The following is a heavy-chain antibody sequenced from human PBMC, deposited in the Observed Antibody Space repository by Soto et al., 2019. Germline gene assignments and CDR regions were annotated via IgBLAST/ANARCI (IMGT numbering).Heavy chain of an antibody. Sequence: EVQLVESGGGLVKPGGSLRLSCAASGFTFSSYSMSWVRQAPGKGLEWVSSISSSSSYIYYADSVKGRFTISRDNAKNSLYLQMNSLRAEDTAVYYCARDSPSDFWSGFGLYYFDYCGQGTLVTVSS. CDR1: GFTFSSYS. D-gene: IGHD3-3*01. CDR3: ARDSPSDFWSGFGLYYFDY. J-gene: IGHJ4*02. CDR2: ISSSSSYI. V-gene: IGHV3-21*01.